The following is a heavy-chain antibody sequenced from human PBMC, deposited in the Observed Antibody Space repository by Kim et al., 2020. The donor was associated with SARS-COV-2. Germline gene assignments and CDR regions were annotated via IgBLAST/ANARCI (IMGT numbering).Heavy chain of an antibody. Sequence: TSYAPKVQGRVTMTRDTSTSTVYMELSSLRSEDTAVYYCAREKRESALDYWGQGTLVTVSS. J-gene: IGHJ4*02. CDR3: AREKRESALDY. V-gene: IGHV1-46*01. CDR2: T.